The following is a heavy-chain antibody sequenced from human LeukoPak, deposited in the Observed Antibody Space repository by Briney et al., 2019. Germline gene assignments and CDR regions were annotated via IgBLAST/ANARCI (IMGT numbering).Heavy chain of an antibody. V-gene: IGHV3-23*01. Sequence: GGSLRLSCAASGFTFSSYAMNWVRQAPGKGLEWVSGISGSGGSTYYADSVKGRFTISRDNSKNTLYLQLNSLRAEDTAVYYCAIGDSSGYYDAFDIWGQGTMVTVSS. D-gene: IGHD3-22*01. CDR1: GFTFSSYA. CDR3: AIGDSSGYYDAFDI. J-gene: IGHJ3*02. CDR2: ISGSGGST.